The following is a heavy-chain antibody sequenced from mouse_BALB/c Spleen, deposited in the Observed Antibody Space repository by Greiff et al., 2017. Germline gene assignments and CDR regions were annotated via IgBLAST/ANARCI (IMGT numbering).Heavy chain of an antibody. Sequence: QVQLKESGAELARPGASVKMSCKASGYTFTSYTMHWVKQRPGQGLEWIGYINPSSGYTNYNQKFKDKATLTADKSSSTAYMQLSSLTSEDSAVYYCARSGITTVVANYAMDYWGQGTSVTVSS. CDR1: GYTFTSYT. CDR3: ARSGITTVVANYAMDY. CDR2: INPSSGYT. V-gene: IGHV1-4*01. D-gene: IGHD1-1*01. J-gene: IGHJ4*01.